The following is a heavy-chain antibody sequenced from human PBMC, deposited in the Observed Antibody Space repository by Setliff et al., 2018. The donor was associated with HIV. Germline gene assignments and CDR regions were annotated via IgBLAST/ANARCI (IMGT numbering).Heavy chain of an antibody. Sequence: GESLKISCKDSGYKFTSYWVGWVRQMPGRGLEWMGFINPSTSEVRYRPSLQGQVTMTRNTSISTAYMDLSSLRSEDTAVYYCARGKVLRGNILYYWGQGTLVTVSS. CDR1: GYKFTSYW. CDR2: INPSTSEV. CDR3: ARGKVLRGNILYY. J-gene: IGHJ4*02. D-gene: IGHD2-8*01. V-gene: IGHV5-51*01.